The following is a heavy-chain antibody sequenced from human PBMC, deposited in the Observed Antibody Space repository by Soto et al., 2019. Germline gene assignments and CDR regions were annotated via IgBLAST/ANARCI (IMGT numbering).Heavy chain of an antibody. CDR2: IYYSGST. V-gene: IGHV4-59*01. Sequence: LSLTCTVSGGSISSYYWSWIRQPPGKGLEWIGYIYYSGSTNYNPSLKSRVTISVDTSKNQFSLKLSSVTAADTAVYYCARESSSWPYNWFDPWGQGTLVTVSS. J-gene: IGHJ5*02. D-gene: IGHD6-13*01. CDR3: ARESSSWPYNWFDP. CDR1: GGSISSYY.